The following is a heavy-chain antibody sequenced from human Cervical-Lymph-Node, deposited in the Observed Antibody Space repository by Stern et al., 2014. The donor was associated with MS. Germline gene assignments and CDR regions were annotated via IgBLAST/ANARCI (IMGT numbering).Heavy chain of an antibody. CDR3: ARASYDVLTDYYMGLINY. D-gene: IGHD3-9*01. Sequence: QVQLQESGPGLVKPSGTLSLTCAVSGGSISSSHWWTWVRQAPGKGLEWIGEIYHRGNTNYHPSLKSRVIISVDKSKNQFSLKLSSVTAADTAVYYCARASYDVLTDYYMGLINYWGQGTLVTVSP. CDR2: IYHRGNT. CDR1: GGSISSSHW. V-gene: IGHV4-4*02. J-gene: IGHJ4*02.